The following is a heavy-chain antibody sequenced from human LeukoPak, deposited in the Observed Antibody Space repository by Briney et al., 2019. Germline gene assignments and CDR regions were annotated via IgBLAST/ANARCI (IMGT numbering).Heavy chain of an antibody. J-gene: IGHJ4*02. CDR3: ARSSSGWSRYDY. CDR1: GFSISSGYY. D-gene: IGHD6-19*01. V-gene: IGHV4-38-2*01. CDR2: THQSASS. Sequence: SETLSLTCAVSGFSISSGYYWGWIRQPPGKGLEWIGSTHQSASSYYNPSLKSRLTISVDTSKNQFSLRLSSVTAADTAVYWCARSSSGWSRYDYWGQGALVSVSS.